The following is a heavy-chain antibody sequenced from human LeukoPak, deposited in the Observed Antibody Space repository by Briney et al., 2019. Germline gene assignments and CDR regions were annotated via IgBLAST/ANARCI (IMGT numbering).Heavy chain of an antibody. CDR2: IYYSGST. Sequence: SETLSLTCTVSGGSISSYYWSWIRQPPGKGLEWIGYIYYSGSTNYNPSLKSRVTISVDTSKNQFSLKLSSVTAADTAVYYCAREDHYYDSSDYYDYWGQGTLVTVSS. CDR3: AREDHYYDSSDYYDY. CDR1: GGSISSYY. D-gene: IGHD3-22*01. J-gene: IGHJ4*02. V-gene: IGHV4-59*01.